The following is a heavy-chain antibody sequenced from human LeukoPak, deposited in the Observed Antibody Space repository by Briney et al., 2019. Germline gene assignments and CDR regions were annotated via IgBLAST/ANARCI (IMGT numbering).Heavy chain of an antibody. CDR2: IYYSGST. J-gene: IGHJ3*02. CDR3: ARLTQRIFGVVNYAFDI. Sequence: PSETLSLTRTVSGGSISSSSYYWGWIRQPPGKGLEWIGSIYYSGSTYYNPSLKSRVTISVDTSKNQFSLKLSSVTAADTAVYYCARLTQRIFGVVNYAFDIWGQGTMVTVSS. V-gene: IGHV4-39*07. CDR1: GGSISSSSYY. D-gene: IGHD3-3*01.